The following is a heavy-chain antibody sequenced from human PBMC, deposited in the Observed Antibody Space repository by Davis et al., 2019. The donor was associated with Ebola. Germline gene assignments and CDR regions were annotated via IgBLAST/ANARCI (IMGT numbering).Heavy chain of an antibody. V-gene: IGHV1-46*01. CDR2: INPSGGST. CDR1: GYTFTSYY. Sequence: ASVKVSCKASGYTFTSYYIHWVRQAPGQGLEWMGIINPSGGSTSYAQKFQGRVTMTRDTSTSTVYMELSSLRSEDTAVYYCARNLRPDYGMDVWGQGTTVTVSS. D-gene: IGHD4-17*01. J-gene: IGHJ6*02. CDR3: ARNLRPDYGMDV.